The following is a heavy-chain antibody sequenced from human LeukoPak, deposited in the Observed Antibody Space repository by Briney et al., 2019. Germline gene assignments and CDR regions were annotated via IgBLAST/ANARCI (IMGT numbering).Heavy chain of an antibody. J-gene: IGHJ3*02. CDR1: GYTFISYT. Sequence: ASVKVSCKASGYTFISYTVTWVRQAPGQGLEWMGWISPYNGNTNFAQKLQGRVTMTTDTSTSTAYMEVRSLRSDDTAVYYCARDSSYEAFDIWGQGTMVTVSS. V-gene: IGHV1-18*01. D-gene: IGHD2-2*01. CDR3: ARDSSYEAFDI. CDR2: ISPYNGNT.